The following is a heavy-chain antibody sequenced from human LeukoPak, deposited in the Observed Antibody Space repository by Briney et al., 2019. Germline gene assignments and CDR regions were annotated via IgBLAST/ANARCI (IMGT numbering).Heavy chain of an antibody. CDR3: TRVHGDATSYYFDY. CDR2: IRSKAYGGTT. Sequence: GGSLRLSCTASGFTFGDYAMSWVRQAPGKGLEWVGFIRSKAYGGTTEYAASVKGRFTISRDDSKSIAYLQMNSLKTEDTAVYYCTRVHGDATSYYFDYWGQGTLVTVSS. J-gene: IGHJ4*02. V-gene: IGHV3-49*04. D-gene: IGHD4-17*01. CDR1: GFTFGDYA.